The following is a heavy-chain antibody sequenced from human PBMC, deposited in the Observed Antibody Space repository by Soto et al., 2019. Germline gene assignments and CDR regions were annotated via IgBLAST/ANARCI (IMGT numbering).Heavy chain of an antibody. D-gene: IGHD3-22*01. CDR2: IYYSGST. J-gene: IGHJ4*02. V-gene: IGHV4-59*01. CDR1: GGSISSYY. Sequence: LPETLSLTCTVSGGSISSYYWSWIRQPPGKGLEWFGYIYYSGSTNYNPSLKSRVTISVDTFKNQFSLKLSSVTAADTAVYYCARGFDYDSSGYSLDYWGQGTLVTSPQ. CDR3: ARGFDYDSSGYSLDY.